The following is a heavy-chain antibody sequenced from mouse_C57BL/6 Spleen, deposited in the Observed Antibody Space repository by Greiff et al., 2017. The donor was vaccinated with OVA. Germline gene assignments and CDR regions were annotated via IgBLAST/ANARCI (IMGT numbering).Heavy chain of an antibody. J-gene: IGHJ1*03. V-gene: IGHV1-18*01. CDR3: ARSPEFITTVADWYFDV. Sequence: VHVKQSGPELVKPGASVKIPCKASGYTFTDYNMDWVKQSHGKSLEWIGDINPNNGGTIYNQKFKGKATLTVDKSSSTAYMELRSLTSEDTAVYYCARSPEFITTVADWYFDVWGTGTTVTVSS. D-gene: IGHD1-1*01. CDR1: GYTFTDYN. CDR2: INPNNGGT.